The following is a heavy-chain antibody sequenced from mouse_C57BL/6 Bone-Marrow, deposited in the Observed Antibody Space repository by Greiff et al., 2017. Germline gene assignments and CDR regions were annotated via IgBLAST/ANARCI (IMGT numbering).Heavy chain of an antibody. CDR2: INPSNGGT. J-gene: IGHJ1*03. V-gene: IGHV1-53*01. CDR1: GYTFTSYW. CDR3: ARPIYYGNFLWYFDV. Sequence: QFQLQQPGTELVKPGASVKLSCKASGYTFTSYWMHWVKQRPGQGLEWIGNINPSNGGTNYNEKFKSKATLTVDKSSSTAYMQLSSLTSEDSAVYYCARPIYYGNFLWYFDVWGTGTTVTVSS. D-gene: IGHD2-1*01.